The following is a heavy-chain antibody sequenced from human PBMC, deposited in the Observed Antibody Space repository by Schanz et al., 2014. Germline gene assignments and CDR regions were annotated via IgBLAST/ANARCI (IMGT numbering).Heavy chain of an antibody. CDR3: ASSGAGYSSSWDFDY. D-gene: IGHD6-13*01. J-gene: IGHJ4*02. Sequence: QVQLVQSEAEVKKPGSSVKVSFKASGGTFSSYTISWGRQAPGQGLKWMGRIIPILGIANYAQKFQGRVTITADKSTFTAYMDVSSLRSEDTAVYYCASSGAGYSSSWDFDYWGQGTLVTVSS. CDR1: GGTFSSYT. V-gene: IGHV1-69*02. CDR2: IIPILGIA.